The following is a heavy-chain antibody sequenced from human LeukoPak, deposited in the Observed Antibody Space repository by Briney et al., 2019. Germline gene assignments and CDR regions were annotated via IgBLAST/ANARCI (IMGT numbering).Heavy chain of an antibody. Sequence: ASVKVSCKASGYTFTSYAMHWVRQAPGQRLEWMGWINAGNGNTKYSQKFQGRVTITRDTSASTAYMELSSLRSEDTAVYYCARPDYYGSGKGYDAFDIWGQGTMVTVSS. V-gene: IGHV1-3*01. D-gene: IGHD3-10*01. J-gene: IGHJ3*02. CDR1: GYTFTSYA. CDR2: INAGNGNT. CDR3: ARPDYYGSGKGYDAFDI.